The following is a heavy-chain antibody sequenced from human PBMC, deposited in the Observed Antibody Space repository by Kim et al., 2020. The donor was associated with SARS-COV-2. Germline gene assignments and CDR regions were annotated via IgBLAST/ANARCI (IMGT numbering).Heavy chain of an antibody. CDR3: AGWSYYGMDV. CDR1: GFTFGDYA. Sequence: GGSLRLSCAASGFTFGDYAMEWVRQAPGKGLEWVAGITWNSGSIGYADSVKGRFAISRDNAKNSLYLQMNSLRTEDTALYYCAGWSYYGMDVWGQGTTVTVSS. J-gene: IGHJ6*02. CDR2: ITWNSGSI. V-gene: IGHV3-9*01. D-gene: IGHD6-19*01.